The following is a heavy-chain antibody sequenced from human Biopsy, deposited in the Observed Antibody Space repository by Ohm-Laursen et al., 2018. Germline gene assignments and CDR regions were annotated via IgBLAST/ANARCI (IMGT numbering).Heavy chain of an antibody. CDR1: GGSFTGHY. CDR3: SGGSNKYGGRYFAH. V-gene: IGHV4-4*08. J-gene: IGHJ1*01. D-gene: IGHD4-23*01. Sequence: GTQSLTCIVSGGSFTGHYWTWIRQPPGKGLEWSGHLCHTGYTSYNTYLKSRVTISLDTSRKHFSLRLTSLAEADTAVYYWSGGSNKYGGRYFAHWGQGTLVTVSS. CDR2: LCHTGYT.